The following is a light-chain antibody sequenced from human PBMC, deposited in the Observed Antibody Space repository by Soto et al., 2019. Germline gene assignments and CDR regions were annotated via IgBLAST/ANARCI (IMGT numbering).Light chain of an antibody. CDR3: QQYKQWPVA. CDR1: HSFGSN. V-gene: IGKV3-15*01. Sequence: VRTQSQTTLSVSTGETATLSCRAMHSFGSNLAWYQQNPGQAPRLLIYGASTGAPRVPARFSGSMSATQFSLTVSNPQSEDFGFYYCQQYKQWPVAFGGGTKVEIK. J-gene: IGKJ4*01. CDR2: GAS.